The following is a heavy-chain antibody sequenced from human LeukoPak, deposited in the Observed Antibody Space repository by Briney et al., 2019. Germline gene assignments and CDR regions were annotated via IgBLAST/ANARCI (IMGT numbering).Heavy chain of an antibody. D-gene: IGHD3-10*01. Sequence: GASVKVSCKASGYIFITYYIQWVRQAPGQGLEWMGIINPSGGSTSYAQKFQGRVTMTRDMSTSTGYMELSSLRSEDTAVYYCARGVGELSGGRDFDYWGQGTLVTVSS. CDR2: INPSGGST. CDR3: ARGVGELSGGRDFDY. CDR1: GYIFITYY. V-gene: IGHV1-46*01. J-gene: IGHJ4*02.